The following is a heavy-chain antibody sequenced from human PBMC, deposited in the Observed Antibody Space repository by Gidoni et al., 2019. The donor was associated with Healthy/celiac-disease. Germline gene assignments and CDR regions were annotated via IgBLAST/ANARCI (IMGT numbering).Heavy chain of an antibody. CDR3: TTEPRNPLLWFGELSPPYFDY. CDR1: GFTFSHAW. J-gene: IGHJ4*02. D-gene: IGHD3-10*01. V-gene: IGHV3-15*01. CDR2: IKSKTDGGTT. Sequence: EVQLVESGGGLVKPGGSLRLSCAASGFTFSHAWMSWVRQAPGKGLEWVGRIKSKTDGGTTDYAAPVKGRFTISRDDSKNTLYLQMNSLKTEDTAVYYCTTEPRNPLLWFGELSPPYFDYWGQGTLVTVSS.